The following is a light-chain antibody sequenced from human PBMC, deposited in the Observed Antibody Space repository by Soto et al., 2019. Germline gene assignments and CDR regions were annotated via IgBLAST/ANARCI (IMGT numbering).Light chain of an antibody. CDR2: GLS. V-gene: IGKV3-20*01. J-gene: IGKJ5*01. CDR1: QSVSSTY. CDR3: QQYGSSPLIS. Sequence: EIVLTQYPGTLSLSPGERATLSCRASQSVSSTYLAWYQQKSGQAPRLLIYGLSSRATGIPDRFSGSGSRTDLTLTISGLEPEDFAVYYCQQYGSSPLISFGQGTRLEIK.